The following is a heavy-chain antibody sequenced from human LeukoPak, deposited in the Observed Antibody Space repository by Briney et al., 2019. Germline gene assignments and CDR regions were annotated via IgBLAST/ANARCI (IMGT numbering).Heavy chain of an antibody. V-gene: IGHV5-51*01. Sequence: GESLKISCKGSGYDFTNYWIGWVRQMPGKGLEWMGIINPGDSDTRYSPSFQGQVTISADKSITTAYLQWNSLKASDTAMYYCARHGGRGYRFDYDYWGQGILVTVSS. CDR3: ARHGGRGYRFDYDY. J-gene: IGHJ4*02. CDR2: INPGDSDT. D-gene: IGHD5-18*01. CDR1: GYDFTNYW.